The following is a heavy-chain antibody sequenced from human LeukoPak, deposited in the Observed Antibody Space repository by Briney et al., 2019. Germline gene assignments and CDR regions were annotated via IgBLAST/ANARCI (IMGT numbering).Heavy chain of an antibody. CDR3: AANMGRQQLADY. J-gene: IGHJ4*02. V-gene: IGHV3-30*02. Sequence: GGSLRLSCAASGFTFGSYGMHWVRQAPGKGLEWVAFIRYDGSNKYYADSVKGRFTISRDNSKNTLYLQMNSLRAEDTAVYYCAANMGRQQLADYWGQGTLVTVSS. CDR2: IRYDGSNK. D-gene: IGHD6-13*01. CDR1: GFTFGSYG.